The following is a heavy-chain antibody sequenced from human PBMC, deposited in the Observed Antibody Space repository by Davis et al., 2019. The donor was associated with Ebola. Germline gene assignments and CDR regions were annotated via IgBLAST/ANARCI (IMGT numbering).Heavy chain of an antibody. D-gene: IGHD1/OR15-1a*01. CDR2: IIPIFGTA. Sequence: SVKVSCKASGGTFSSYAISWVRQAPGQGLEWMGGIIPIFGTANYAQKFQGRVTITADESTSTAYMELSSLTSEDTALYYCATGTTMIVFAGEKWDWFDPWGQGTLITVSS. CDR3: ATGTTMIVFAGEKWDWFDP. V-gene: IGHV1-69*13. CDR1: GGTFSSYA. J-gene: IGHJ5*02.